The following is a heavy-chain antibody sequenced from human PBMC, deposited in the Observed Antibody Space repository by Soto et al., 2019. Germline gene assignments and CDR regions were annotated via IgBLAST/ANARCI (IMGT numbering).Heavy chain of an antibody. J-gene: IGHJ6*02. CDR3: AREKGVVRDLFYYYGMDV. CDR1: GYTFTSYG. CDR2: ISAYNGNT. D-gene: IGHD2-2*01. V-gene: IGHV1-18*04. Sequence: GASVKVSCKASGYTFTSYGISWVRQAPGQGLEWMGWISAYNGNTNYAQKLQGRVTMTTDTSTSTAYMELRSLRSDDTAVYYCAREKGVVRDLFYYYGMDVWGQGPTVTVSS.